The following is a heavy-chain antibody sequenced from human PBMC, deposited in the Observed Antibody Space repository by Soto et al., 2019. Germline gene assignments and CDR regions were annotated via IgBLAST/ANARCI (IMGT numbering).Heavy chain of an antibody. CDR2: ISYDGSNK. CDR3: ARAYDIFCAQGY. Sequence: PGGSLRLSCAASGFTFSSYAMHWVRQAPGKGLEWVAVISYDGSNKYYADSVKGRFTISRDNSKNTLYLQMNSLRAEDTAVYYCARAYDIFCAQGYWGQGTLVTVSS. CDR1: GFTFSSYA. D-gene: IGHD3-9*01. V-gene: IGHV3-30-3*01. J-gene: IGHJ4*02.